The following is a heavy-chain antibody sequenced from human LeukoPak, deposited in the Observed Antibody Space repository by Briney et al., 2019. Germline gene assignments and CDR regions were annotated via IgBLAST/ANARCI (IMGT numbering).Heavy chain of an antibody. D-gene: IGHD6-19*01. CDR1: GGSISSYY. Sequence: PSETLSLTCTVSGGSISSYYWSWIRQPAGKGLEWIGRIYTSGSTNYNPSLKSRVTMSVDTSKNQFSLKLGSVTAADTAVYYCARERMYSSGWYVDYWGQGTLVTVSS. CDR3: ARERMYSSGWYVDY. J-gene: IGHJ4*02. CDR2: IYTSGST. V-gene: IGHV4-4*07.